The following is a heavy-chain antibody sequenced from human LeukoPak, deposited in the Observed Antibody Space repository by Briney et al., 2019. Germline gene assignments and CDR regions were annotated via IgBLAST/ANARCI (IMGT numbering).Heavy chain of an antibody. CDR2: IKQDGSEK. Sequence: GGSLRLSCEASGFTSSTYWMSRVRQAPGKGLEWVANIKQDGSEKYYVDSVKGRFTISRDNAKNSLYLQMNSLRAEDTAMYYCARDSAGNDYWGQGTLVTVSS. CDR1: GFTSSTYW. J-gene: IGHJ4*02. D-gene: IGHD6-13*01. V-gene: IGHV3-7*01. CDR3: ARDSAGNDY.